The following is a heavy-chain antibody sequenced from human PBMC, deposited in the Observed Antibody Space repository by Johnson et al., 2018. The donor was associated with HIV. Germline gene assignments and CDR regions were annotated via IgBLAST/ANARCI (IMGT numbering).Heavy chain of an antibody. CDR2: ISYDGSNK. J-gene: IGHJ3*02. CDR3: ARDPGYCGGDWCGSFDI. V-gene: IGHV3-30*03. D-gene: IGHD2-21*02. Sequence: QVQLVESGGGVVQPGRSLRLSCAASGFTFSSYGMHWVRQAPGKGLEWVAVISYDGSNKYYADSVKGRFTISRDNSKNTLYLQMSSLRAEDTAVYYCARDPGYCGGDWCGSFDIWGQGTIVTVSS. CDR1: GFTFSSYG.